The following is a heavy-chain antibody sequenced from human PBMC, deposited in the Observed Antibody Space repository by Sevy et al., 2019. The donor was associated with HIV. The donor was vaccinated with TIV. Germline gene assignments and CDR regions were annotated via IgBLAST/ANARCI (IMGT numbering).Heavy chain of an antibody. CDR3: ARGYYSSSAYRTFANFDY. CDR1: GGSISSYY. D-gene: IGHD6-6*01. Sequence: SETLSLTCTVSGGSISSYYWSWIRQPPGKGLEWIRYIYYSGNTNYNPSLKSRVTISVDTSKNQFSPKLSSVTAADTAVYYCARGYYSSSAYRTFANFDYWGQGTLVTVSS. CDR2: IYYSGNT. J-gene: IGHJ4*02. V-gene: IGHV4-59*01.